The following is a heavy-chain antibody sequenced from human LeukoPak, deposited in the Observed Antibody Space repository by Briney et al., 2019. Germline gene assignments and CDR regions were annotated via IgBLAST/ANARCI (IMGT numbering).Heavy chain of an antibody. V-gene: IGHV3-30*04. J-gene: IGHJ4*02. D-gene: IGHD5-18*01. Sequence: GGSLRLSCAASGFTFSSYAMHWVRQAPGKGLEWVAVISYDGSKKYYADSVKGRFTISRHNSKNTLYLQKNSLRAEDTAVYYCARVQGRYSYGSGFDSWGQGTLVTVSS. CDR3: ARVQGRYSYGSGFDS. CDR2: ISYDGSKK. CDR1: GFTFSSYA.